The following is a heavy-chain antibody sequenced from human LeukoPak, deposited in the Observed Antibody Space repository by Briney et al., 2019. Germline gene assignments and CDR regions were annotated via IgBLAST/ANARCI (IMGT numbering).Heavy chain of an antibody. J-gene: IGHJ4*02. CDR1: GVSISGSGYY. CDR3: ARGPTLRYFDWPQRGSFEY. V-gene: IGHV4-39*07. D-gene: IGHD3-9*01. Sequence: SETLSLTCTVSGVSISGSGYYFCWIRQPPGKGLEWIGNIYYSGNTYYNASLESRVTISVDTSKNQFSLKLSFVTAADTAVYYCARGPTLRYFDWPQRGSFEYWGQGTLVTVSS. CDR2: IYYSGNT.